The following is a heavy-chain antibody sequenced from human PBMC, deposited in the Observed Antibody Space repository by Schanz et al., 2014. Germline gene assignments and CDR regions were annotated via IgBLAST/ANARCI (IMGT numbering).Heavy chain of an antibody. CDR3: ARDRQQLVGRIGYYYGMDV. V-gene: IGHV3-21*01. J-gene: IGHJ6*02. CDR2: ISSSSNYY. Sequence: VQLVESGGGLVQPGGSLRLSCAASGFRVITNYMTWVRQAPGKGLEWVSSISSSSNYYYYADSVKGRFTISRDNSKNTLYLQMNSLRAEDTAVYYCARDRQQLVGRIGYYYGMDVWGQGTTVTVSS. CDR1: GFRVITNY. D-gene: IGHD6-13*01.